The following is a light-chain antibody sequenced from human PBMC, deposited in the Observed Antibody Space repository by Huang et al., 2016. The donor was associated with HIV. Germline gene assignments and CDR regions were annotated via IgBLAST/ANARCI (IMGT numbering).Light chain of an antibody. Sequence: IQLTQSPSSLSAFVGDRVTITCRASQDITTYLAWYQQKPGKAPNLLIYSASTLQTGVPSRFSGSGSGTNFTLTVSSLQPEDLGTYYCQQVNSYPLTFGGGTKVEIK. CDR3: QQVNSYPLT. CDR2: SAS. J-gene: IGKJ4*01. CDR1: QDITTY. V-gene: IGKV1-9*01.